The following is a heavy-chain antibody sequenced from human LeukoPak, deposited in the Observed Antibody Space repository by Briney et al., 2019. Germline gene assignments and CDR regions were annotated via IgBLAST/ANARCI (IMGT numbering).Heavy chain of an antibody. J-gene: IGHJ4*02. V-gene: IGHV3-33*01. CDR1: GFTLSHYG. Sequence: GGSLRLSCAASGFTLSHYGMHWVRQAPGMGLEWVAVTWFDGGKIHYPDSVKGRFTISRDNSKNTLYLQMDNLRADDTAVYYCVRGSGGDGYSYWGDYWGQGTLVTVSP. CDR3: VRGSGGDGYSYWGDY. D-gene: IGHD5-24*01. CDR2: TWFDGGKI.